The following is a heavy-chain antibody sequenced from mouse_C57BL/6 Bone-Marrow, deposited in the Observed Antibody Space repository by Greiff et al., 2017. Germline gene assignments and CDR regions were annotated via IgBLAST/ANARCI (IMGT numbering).Heavy chain of an antibody. CDR2: IRNKANGYTT. V-gene: IGHV7-3*01. Sequence: EVKLVESGGGLVQPGGSLSLSCAASGFTFTDYYMSWVRQPPGKALEWLGFIRNKANGYTTEYSASVKGRFTISRDNSQSILYLQMNALRAEDSATYYCARSTRGFVYWGQGTTLTVSS. CDR1: GFTFTDYY. CDR3: ARSTRGFVY. J-gene: IGHJ2*01.